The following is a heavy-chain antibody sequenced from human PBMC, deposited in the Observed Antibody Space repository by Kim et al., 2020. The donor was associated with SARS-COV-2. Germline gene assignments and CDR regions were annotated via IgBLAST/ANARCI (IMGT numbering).Heavy chain of an antibody. D-gene: IGHD2-2*01. CDR2: FDPEDGET. J-gene: IGHJ5*02. V-gene: IGHV1-24*01. CDR3: ATGPGYCSSTSCHPNWFDP. CDR1: GYTLTELS. Sequence: ASVKVSCKVSGYTLTELSMHWVRQAPGKGLEWMGGFDPEDGETIYAQKFQGRVTMTEDTSTDTAYMELSSLRSEDTAVYYCATGPGYCSSTSCHPNWFDPWGQGTLVTVSS.